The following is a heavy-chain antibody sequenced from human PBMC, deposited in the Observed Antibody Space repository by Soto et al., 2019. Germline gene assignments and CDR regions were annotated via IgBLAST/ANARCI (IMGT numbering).Heavy chain of an antibody. V-gene: IGHV3-23*01. J-gene: IGHJ6*02. D-gene: IGHD3-22*01. Sequence: PGGSLRLSCAASGLTFISYAMSWVRQAPGKGLEWVSTISGSGGNTYYADSVKVQFSISRDNSKNTLYLQMNSLRAEDTAVYYCAKDQITMSYYGMDVWGQGTTVTVS. CDR2: ISGSGGNT. CDR3: AKDQITMSYYGMDV. CDR1: GLTFISYA.